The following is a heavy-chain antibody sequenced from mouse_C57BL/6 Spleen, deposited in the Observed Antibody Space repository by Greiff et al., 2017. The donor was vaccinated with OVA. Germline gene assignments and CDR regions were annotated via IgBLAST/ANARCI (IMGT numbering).Heavy chain of an antibody. V-gene: IGHV14-2*01. J-gene: IGHJ2*01. D-gene: IGHD1-1*01. CDR3: ARITTVVAPYFDY. CDR2: IDPEDGET. CDR1: GFNIKDYY. Sequence: DVKLQESGAELVKPGASVKLSCTASGFNIKDYYMHWVKQRTEQGLEWIGRIDPEDGETKYAPKFQGKATITADTSSNTAYLQLSSLTSEDTAVYYCARITTVVAPYFDYWGQGTTLTVSS.